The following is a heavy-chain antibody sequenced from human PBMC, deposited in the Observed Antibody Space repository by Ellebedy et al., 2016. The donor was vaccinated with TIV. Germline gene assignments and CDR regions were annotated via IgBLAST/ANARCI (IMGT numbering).Heavy chain of an antibody. CDR3: ARDRGGYTYGNFDY. J-gene: IGHJ4*02. D-gene: IGHD5-18*01. Sequence: GESLKISXAASGFTFSSYSMNWVRQAPGKGLEWVSYISSSSSTIHYAGSVKGRFTISRDNAKNSLYLQMNSLRDEDTAVYYCARDRGGYTYGNFDYWGQGTLVTVSS. CDR2: ISSSSSTI. V-gene: IGHV3-48*02. CDR1: GFTFSSYS.